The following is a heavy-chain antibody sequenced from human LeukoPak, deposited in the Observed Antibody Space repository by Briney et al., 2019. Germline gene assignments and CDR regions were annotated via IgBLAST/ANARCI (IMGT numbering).Heavy chain of an antibody. V-gene: IGHV3-15*01. CDR2: IKSKIDGGTT. J-gene: IGHJ4*02. Sequence: GGSLRLSCAASGFTFSNSWMNWVRQAPGKGLEWVGRIKSKIDGGTTDYATPVKGRFTISRDNAKNSLYLQMNSLRAEDTAVYYCARDSSHPRDSSGHTDRVYWGQGTLVTVSS. D-gene: IGHD6-19*01. CDR1: GFTFSNSW. CDR3: ARDSSHPRDSSGHTDRVY.